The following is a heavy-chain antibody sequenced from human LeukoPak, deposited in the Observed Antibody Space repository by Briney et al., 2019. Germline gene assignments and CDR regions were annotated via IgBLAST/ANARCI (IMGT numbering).Heavy chain of an antibody. Sequence: GGSLRLSCAASGFTFSNAWMSWVRQAPGKGLEWVSAISGSGGSTYYADSVKGRFTISRDNSKNTLYLQMNSLRAEDTAVYYCAKALDSSGWLESSYWGQGTLVTVSS. CDR2: ISGSGGST. D-gene: IGHD6-19*01. V-gene: IGHV3-23*01. CDR3: AKALDSSGWLESSY. CDR1: GFTFSNAW. J-gene: IGHJ4*02.